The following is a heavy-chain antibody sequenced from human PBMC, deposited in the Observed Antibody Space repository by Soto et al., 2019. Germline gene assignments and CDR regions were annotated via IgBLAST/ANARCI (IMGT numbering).Heavy chain of an antibody. CDR2: INTGNSNT. D-gene: IGHD3-9*01. Sequence: VASVKVSCKASGYTFTSYAMHWVRQAPGQRLEWMGWINTGNSNTKYSQKFQGRVTITRDTSASIAYMELSSLRSEDTAVYYCATPHYDLLTGYYTAFDICGQGTIVTV. CDR1: GYTFTSYA. J-gene: IGHJ3*02. CDR3: ATPHYDLLTGYYTAFDI. V-gene: IGHV1-3*04.